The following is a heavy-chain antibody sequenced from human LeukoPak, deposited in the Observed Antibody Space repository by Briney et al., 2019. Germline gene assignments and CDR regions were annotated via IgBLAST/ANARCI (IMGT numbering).Heavy chain of an antibody. J-gene: IGHJ4*02. Sequence: PGGSLRLSCAASGFSFSNYAMHWVRQAPGKGLEWVAVISYDGSNKYYADSVKGRFTISRDNSKNTLYLQMNSLRAEDTAVYYCARDPALVGLGFPYDYWGQGTLVTVSS. CDR3: ARDPALVGLGFPYDY. CDR2: ISYDGSNK. D-gene: IGHD2-2*01. V-gene: IGHV3-30*04. CDR1: GFSFSNYA.